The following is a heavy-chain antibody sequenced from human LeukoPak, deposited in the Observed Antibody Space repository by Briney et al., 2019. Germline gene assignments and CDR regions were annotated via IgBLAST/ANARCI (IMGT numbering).Heavy chain of an antibody. Sequence: HGGSLRLSCAASGFTFSSYWMCWVLQAPGKGLEWVANIKQDGSEKYYVDSVKGRFTISRDNAKNSLYLQMNSLRAEDTAVYYCARESASGSYYKQPDYFDYWGQGTLVTVSS. CDR2: IKQDGSEK. V-gene: IGHV3-7*01. J-gene: IGHJ4*02. D-gene: IGHD3-10*01. CDR3: ARESASGSYYKQPDYFDY. CDR1: GFTFSSYW.